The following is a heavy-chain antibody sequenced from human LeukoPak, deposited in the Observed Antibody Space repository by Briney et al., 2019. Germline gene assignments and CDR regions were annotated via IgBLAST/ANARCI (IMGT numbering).Heavy chain of an antibody. D-gene: IGHD3-10*01. J-gene: IGHJ5*02. CDR1: GFSSSNSA. Sequence: GRSLRLSCAASGFSSSNSAMHWVRQAPGKGLEWVALISDDGSNTIYADSVKGRFSISRDNSKNTVYLQMNSLRVEDAAVYYCSKDLTSDFGGDLDPWGQGTLVTVSS. CDR2: ISDDGSNT. CDR3: SKDLTSDFGGDLDP. V-gene: IGHV3-30*18.